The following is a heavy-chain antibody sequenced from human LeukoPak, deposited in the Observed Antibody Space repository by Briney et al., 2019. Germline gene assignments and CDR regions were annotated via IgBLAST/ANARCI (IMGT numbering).Heavy chain of an antibody. CDR1: GGSFSGYY. V-gene: IGHV4-34*01. J-gene: IGHJ4*02. CDR2: INHSGST. CDR3: ARRRVRGVIITFGFDY. Sequence: PSETLSLTCAVYGGSFSGYYWSWIRQPPGKGLEWIGEINHSGSTNYNPSLKSRVTISVDTSKNQFSLKLSSVTAADTAVYYCARRRVRGVIITFGFDYWGQGTLVTVSS. D-gene: IGHD3-10*01.